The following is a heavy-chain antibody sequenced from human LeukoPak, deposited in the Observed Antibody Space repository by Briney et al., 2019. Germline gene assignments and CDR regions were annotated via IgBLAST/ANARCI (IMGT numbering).Heavy chain of an antibody. CDR2: ISSSSSYI. D-gene: IGHD3-16*01. Sequence: GGSLRLSCAASGFTVSANYMSWVRQAPGKGLEWVSSISSSSSYIYYADSVKGRFTISRDNAKNSLYLQMNSLRAEDTAVYYCARARSALGYFDYWGQGTLVTVSS. CDR3: ARARSALGYFDY. CDR1: GFTVSANY. V-gene: IGHV3-21*01. J-gene: IGHJ4*02.